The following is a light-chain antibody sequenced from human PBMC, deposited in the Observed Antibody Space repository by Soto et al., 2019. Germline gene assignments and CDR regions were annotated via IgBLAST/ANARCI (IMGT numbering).Light chain of an antibody. V-gene: IGLV2-8*01. CDR3: SSYAGSNMVV. CDR1: SSDVGGYNY. CDR2: EVS. J-gene: IGLJ2*01. Sequence: QSALTQPPSASGSPGQSVTISCTGTSSDVGGYNYVSWYQQHPGKAPKLMIYEVSKRPSRVPDRFSGSKSGNTASLTVSGLQAEDEADYYCSSYAGSNMVVFGGGTKLTVL.